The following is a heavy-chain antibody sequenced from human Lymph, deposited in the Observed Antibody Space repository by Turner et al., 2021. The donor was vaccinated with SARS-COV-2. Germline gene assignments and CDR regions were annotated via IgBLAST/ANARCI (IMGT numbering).Heavy chain of an antibody. CDR1: GFTFSSYA. J-gene: IGHJ4*02. Sequence: EVQLLESGGGLVQPGGSLRLSCAASGFTFSSYAMSWVRQAPGKGLEWVSAISGSGGDTYYADSVKGRFTISRDNSKNTLYLQMNSLRAEDTAVYYCAKGVRGAMMVVVIPYFDYWGQGTLVTVSS. D-gene: IGHD3-22*01. V-gene: IGHV3-23*01. CDR3: AKGVRGAMMVVVIPYFDY. CDR2: ISGSGGDT.